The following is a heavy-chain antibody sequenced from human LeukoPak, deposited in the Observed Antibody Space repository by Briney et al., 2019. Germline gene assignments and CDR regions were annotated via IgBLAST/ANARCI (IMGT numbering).Heavy chain of an antibody. CDR2: IYTSGST. J-gene: IGHJ3*02. Sequence: SETLSLTCTVSGGSISSYYLSWIRQPAGKGLEWIGRIYTSGSTNYNPSLKSRVTMSVDTSKNQFSLKLSSVTAADTAVYYCARDSIAAAGWAFDIWGQGTMVTVSS. D-gene: IGHD6-13*01. V-gene: IGHV4-4*07. CDR3: ARDSIAAAGWAFDI. CDR1: GGSISSYY.